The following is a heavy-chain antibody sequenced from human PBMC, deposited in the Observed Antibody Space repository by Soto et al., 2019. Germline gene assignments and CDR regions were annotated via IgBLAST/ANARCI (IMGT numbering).Heavy chain of an antibody. Sequence: SETLSLTCTVSGGSISSYYWSWIRQPPGKGLEWIGYIYYSGSTNYNPSLKSRVTISVDTSKNQFSLKLSSVTAADTAVYYCASHSVGYCSRTISYFVYWRKGTLVTVPS. J-gene: IGHJ4*02. V-gene: IGHV4-59*08. D-gene: IGHD2-2*01. CDR1: GGSISSYY. CDR3: ASHSVGYCSRTISYFVY. CDR2: IYYSGST.